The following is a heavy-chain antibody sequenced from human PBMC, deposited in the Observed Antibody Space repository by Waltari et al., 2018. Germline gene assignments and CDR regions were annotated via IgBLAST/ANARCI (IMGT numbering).Heavy chain of an antibody. Sequence: DVQLVESGGGLVQPGMSLRLSCAASGLPVSQTYIHWVRQAPGKGLEWVSVIYSDVSTYYTDSVKGRFTISRDNSKNTVFLQVNDLRPDDTAVYYCARMRVDTAMVPGGLDVWGHGTTVTVSS. CDR2: IYSDVST. D-gene: IGHD5-18*01. J-gene: IGHJ6*02. CDR3: ARMRVDTAMVPGGLDV. CDR1: GLPVSQTY. V-gene: IGHV3-66*02.